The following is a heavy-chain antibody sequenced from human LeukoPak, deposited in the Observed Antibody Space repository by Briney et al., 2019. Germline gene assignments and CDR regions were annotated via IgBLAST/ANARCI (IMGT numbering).Heavy chain of an antibody. CDR1: GFTLSNSA. J-gene: IGHJ4*02. CDR3: ATPNPLIVIGPSATTPFDF. Sequence: GGSLRLSCAASGFTLSNSAMSWVRQAPGKGLEWVSGFSGPGKTYYADSVKGRFTISRDTSKSTLYLQINSLRVEDTAVYFCATPNPLIVIGPSATTPFDFWGQGTLVTVSS. CDR2: FSGPGKT. D-gene: IGHD1-26*01. V-gene: IGHV3-23*01.